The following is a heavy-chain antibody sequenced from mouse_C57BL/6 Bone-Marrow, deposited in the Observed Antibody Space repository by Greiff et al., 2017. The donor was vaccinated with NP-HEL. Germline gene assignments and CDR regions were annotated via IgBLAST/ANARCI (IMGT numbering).Heavy chain of an antibody. V-gene: IGHV1-26*01. D-gene: IGHD2-5*01. CDR2: INPNNGGT. Sequence: VQLQQSGPELVKPGASVKISCKASGYTFTDYYMNWVKQSHGKSLEWIGDINPNNGGTSYNQKFKGKATLTVDKSSSTAYMELRSLTSEDSAVYYCARSEAYYSNYDYAMDYWGQGTSDTVSS. CDR3: ARSEAYYSNYDYAMDY. CDR1: GYTFTDYY. J-gene: IGHJ4*01.